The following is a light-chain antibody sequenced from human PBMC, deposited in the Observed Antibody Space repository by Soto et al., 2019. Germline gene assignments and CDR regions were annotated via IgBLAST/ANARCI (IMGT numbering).Light chain of an antibody. CDR2: KAS. Sequence: DIQMTQSPSSLSASVGDRVNITCRASQSISTWLAWYQQKTGEAPKILIYKASSLESGVPSRFRGSGSGTEFTLTISSLQPDDFSTYYCQQYSSYALTFGGGTKVDIK. CDR1: QSISTW. CDR3: QQYSSYALT. J-gene: IGKJ4*01. V-gene: IGKV1-5*03.